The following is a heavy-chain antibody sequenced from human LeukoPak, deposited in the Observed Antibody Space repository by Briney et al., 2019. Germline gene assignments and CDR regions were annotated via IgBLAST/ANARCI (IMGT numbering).Heavy chain of an antibody. Sequence: GGSLRLSCAASGFNFNDYAMTWVRQAPGKGLEWVSGITGVSGNRDYGDSVKGRFSITRDNARNSLFLQMNSLRVEDTAVYFCVTGSQIRETAFWGQGTLVTVSS. CDR3: VTGSQIRETAF. CDR2: ITGVSGNR. D-gene: IGHD3-10*01. J-gene: IGHJ4*02. V-gene: IGHV3-23*01. CDR1: GFNFNDYA.